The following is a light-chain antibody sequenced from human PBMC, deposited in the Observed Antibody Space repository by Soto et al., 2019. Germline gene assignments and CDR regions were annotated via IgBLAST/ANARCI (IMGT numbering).Light chain of an antibody. Sequence: QSALTQPASVSGSPGQSITISCTGTSSDVGGYNYVSWYQQHPGKAPKLMIYEVNNRPSGVSNRFSGSKSGNTASLTISGLQAEDEADYYCSSYTSGSTLMVFGGGTKVTVL. V-gene: IGLV2-14*01. CDR1: SSDVGGYNY. CDR3: SSYTSGSTLMV. CDR2: EVN. J-gene: IGLJ2*01.